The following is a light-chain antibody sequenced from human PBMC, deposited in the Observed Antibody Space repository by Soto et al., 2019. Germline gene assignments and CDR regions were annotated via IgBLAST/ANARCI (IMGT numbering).Light chain of an antibody. Sequence: EVVMTQSPATLSVSPGEGVTLSCRASQGIGDTLAWYQHKPGQAPRLLIYGASTRATGIPARFSGSGSGTEFTLTISSLQSEDFAVYYCQQYNNWPWTFGQGTKVDI. V-gene: IGKV3-15*01. CDR3: QQYNNWPWT. CDR1: QGIGDT. J-gene: IGKJ1*01. CDR2: GAS.